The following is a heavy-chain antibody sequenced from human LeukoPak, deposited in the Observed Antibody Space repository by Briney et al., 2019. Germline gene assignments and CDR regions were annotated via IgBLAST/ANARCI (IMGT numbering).Heavy chain of an antibody. D-gene: IGHD4-23*01. CDR2: ISSSSSYI. Sequence: GGSLRLSCAASGFTFSSYSMNWVRQAPGKGLEWVSSISSSSSYIYYADSVKGRLTISRDNAKNSLYLQMNSLRAEDTAVYYCASEGYGGAFDYWGQGTLVTVSS. CDR1: GFTFSSYS. J-gene: IGHJ4*02. V-gene: IGHV3-21*01. CDR3: ASEGYGGAFDY.